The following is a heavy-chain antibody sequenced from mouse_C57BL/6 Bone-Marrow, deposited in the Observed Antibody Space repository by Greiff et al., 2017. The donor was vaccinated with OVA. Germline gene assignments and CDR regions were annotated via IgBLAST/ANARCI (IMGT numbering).Heavy chain of an antibody. D-gene: IGHD1-1*01. CDR2: INPYNGGT. J-gene: IGHJ1*03. CDR3: ARDDYGSSDWYFDV. V-gene: IGHV1-19*01. CDR1: GYTFTDYY. Sequence: VHVKQSGPVLVKPGASVKMSCKASGYTFTDYYMNWVKQSHGKSLEWIGVINPYNGGTSYNQKFKGKATLTVDKSSSTAYMALNSLTSEDSAVYYCARDDYGSSDWYFDVWGTGTTVTVSS.